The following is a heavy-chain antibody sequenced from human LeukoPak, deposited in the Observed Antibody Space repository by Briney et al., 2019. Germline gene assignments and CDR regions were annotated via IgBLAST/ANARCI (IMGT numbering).Heavy chain of an antibody. Sequence: GGSLRLSCAASGFTFSSYSMNWVRQAPGKGLEWVSSISSSSSYIYYADSVKGRFTISRDNAKNSVYLQMNSLTDEDTGVYYCARGGGSGRYGLPFDSWGQGTLVTVSS. D-gene: IGHD6-13*01. J-gene: IGHJ4*02. CDR3: ARGGGSGRYGLPFDS. V-gene: IGHV3-21*01. CDR2: ISSSSSYI. CDR1: GFTFSSYS.